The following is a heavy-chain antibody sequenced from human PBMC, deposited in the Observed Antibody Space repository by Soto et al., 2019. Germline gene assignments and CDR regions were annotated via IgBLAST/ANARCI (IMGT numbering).Heavy chain of an antibody. D-gene: IGHD1-26*01. V-gene: IGHV4-34*01. CDR2: INHSGST. Sequence: SETLSLTCAVYGGSFSGYYWSWIRQPPGKGLEWIGEINHSGSTNYNPSLKSRVTISVYTSKNQFSLKLSPLTAADTAVYYCARFRGVGATTYYYGMDVWGQGTTVTVSS. CDR3: ARFRGVGATTYYYGMDV. CDR1: GGSFSGYY. J-gene: IGHJ6*02.